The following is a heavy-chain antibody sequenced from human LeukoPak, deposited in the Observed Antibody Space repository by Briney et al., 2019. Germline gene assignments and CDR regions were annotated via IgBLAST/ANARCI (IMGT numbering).Heavy chain of an antibody. V-gene: IGHV4-4*07. CDR1: GGSISSYD. CDR3: ASSSYCSGGSCYAFDY. J-gene: IGHJ4*02. D-gene: IGHD2-15*01. CDR2: TYTSGST. Sequence: PSETLSLTCTVSGGSISSYDWSWIRQPAGKGLEWIGRTYTSGSTNYNPSLKSRVTISVDTSKNQFSLKLSSVTAADTAVYYCASSSYCSGGSCYAFDYWGQGTLVTVSS.